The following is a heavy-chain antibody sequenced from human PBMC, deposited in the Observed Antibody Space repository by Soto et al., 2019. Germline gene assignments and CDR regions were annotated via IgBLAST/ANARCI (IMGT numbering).Heavy chain of an antibody. J-gene: IGHJ4*02. CDR1: GFIFSNNG. V-gene: IGHV3-30*02. D-gene: IGHD3-10*02. CDR3: TIVRVSDSALDH. Sequence: GGPLRLSCVGSGFIFSNNGMHWFRQTPGKGLEWVAFMSYDGSDTFYADSVKGRFTIPRDNSKNNLFLHMSNLRAEDTARYYCTIVRVSDSALDHWGQGTLVTVSS. CDR2: MSYDGSDT.